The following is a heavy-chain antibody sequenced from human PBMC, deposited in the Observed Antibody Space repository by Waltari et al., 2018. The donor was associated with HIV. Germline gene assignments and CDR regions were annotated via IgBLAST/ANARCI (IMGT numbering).Heavy chain of an antibody. J-gene: IGHJ6*02. CDR1: GFTVSSNY. D-gene: IGHD4-17*01. CDR3: ARDSPYGYYYYYGMDV. V-gene: IGHV3-53*01. CDR2: IYSGGST. Sequence: EVQLVESGGGLIQPGGSLRLSCAASGFTVSSNYMSWVRQAPGKGLEWVSVIYSGGSTYYADSVKGRFTISRDNSKNTLYLQMNSLRAEDTAVYYCARDSPYGYYYYYGMDVWGQGTTVTVSS.